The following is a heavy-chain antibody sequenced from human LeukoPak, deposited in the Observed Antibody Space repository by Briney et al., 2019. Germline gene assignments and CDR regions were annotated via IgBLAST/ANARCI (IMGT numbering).Heavy chain of an antibody. J-gene: IGHJ5*02. V-gene: IGHV1-69*13. CDR2: IIPIFGKA. CDR1: GGTFSSYA. CDR3: ARERWDIVVVLNWFDP. Sequence: SVTVSCKASGGTFSSYAISWVRQAPGQGLEWMGGIIPIFGKANYAQKFQGRVTITADESTSTAYMELRSLRSEDTAVYYCARERWDIVVVLNWFDPWGQGTLVTVSS. D-gene: IGHD2-2*01.